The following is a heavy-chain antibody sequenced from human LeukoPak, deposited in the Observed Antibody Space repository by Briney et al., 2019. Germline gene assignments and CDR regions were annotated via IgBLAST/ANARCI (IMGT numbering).Heavy chain of an antibody. V-gene: IGHV3-49*04. CDR1: GFSFGDYA. CDR3: SRRSSWNFDY. Sequence: GGSLRLSCTASGFSFGDYAMSWVRQAPGKGLEWVGFIRSKGYSGTTEYAASVKGRITISRDDSKSIAYLQMNSLEIEDTAVYYCSRRSSWNFDYWGQGTLVTVSS. D-gene: IGHD6-6*01. J-gene: IGHJ4*02. CDR2: IRSKGYSGTT.